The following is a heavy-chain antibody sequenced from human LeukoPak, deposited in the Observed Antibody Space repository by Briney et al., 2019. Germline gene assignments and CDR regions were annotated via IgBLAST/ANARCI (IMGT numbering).Heavy chain of an antibody. D-gene: IGHD5-12*01. V-gene: IGHV3-74*01. CDR1: GFTFSSYW. Sequence: GGSLRLSCAASGFTFSSYWMHWVRQAPGKGLVWVSRINSDGSSTSYADSVKGRFTISRDNAKNTLYLQMKSLRAGDTAVYYCAKGGGYEAQYYYYYLDVWGKGTTVTISS. CDR3: AKGGGYEAQYYYYYLDV. CDR2: INSDGSST. J-gene: IGHJ6*03.